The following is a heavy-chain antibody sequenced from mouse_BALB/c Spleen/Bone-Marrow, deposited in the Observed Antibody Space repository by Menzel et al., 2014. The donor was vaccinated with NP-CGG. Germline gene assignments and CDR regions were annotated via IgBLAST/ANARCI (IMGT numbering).Heavy chain of an antibody. J-gene: IGHJ4*01. D-gene: IGHD2-12*01. Sequence: VHVKQSGPELVKPGASVKMSCKASGYTFTSYVMHWVKQKPGQGLEWIGYINPYNDGTKYNEKFKGKATLTSDKSSSTAYLELSSLTSEDSAVYYCARWRYQYAMDYWGQGTSVTVSS. V-gene: IGHV1-14*01. CDR1: GYTFTSYV. CDR2: INPYNDGT. CDR3: ARWRYQYAMDY.